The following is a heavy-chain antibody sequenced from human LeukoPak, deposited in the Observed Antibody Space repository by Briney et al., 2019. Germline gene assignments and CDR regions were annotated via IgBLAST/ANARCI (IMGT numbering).Heavy chain of an antibody. J-gene: IGHJ4*02. D-gene: IGHD6-19*01. CDR1: GFTFSSFW. V-gene: IGHV3-74*01. CDR3: ARERTSGWDAFDF. CDR2: MNSVGSST. Sequence: GGSLRLSCAASGFTFSSFWMHWVRQAPGKGLVWVSRMNSVGSSTSYADSVKGRFTISRDNAKNTLYLQMNSLRAEDTAVYYCARERTSGWDAFDFWGQGTLVTVSS.